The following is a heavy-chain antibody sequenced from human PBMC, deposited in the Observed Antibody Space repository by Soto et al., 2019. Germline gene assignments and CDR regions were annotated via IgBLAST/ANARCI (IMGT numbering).Heavy chain of an antibody. CDR2: INWNGGST. CDR3: ARRNYIWGSYNSYYFDY. CDR1: GFTFDDYG. D-gene: IGHD3-16*01. V-gene: IGHV3-20*01. J-gene: IGHJ4*02. Sequence: GGSLRLSCAASGFTFDDYGMSWVRQAPGKGLEWVSGINWNGGSTGYADSVKGRFTISRDNAKNSLYLQMNSLRAEDTALYHCARRNYIWGSYNSYYFDYWGQGTLVTVSS.